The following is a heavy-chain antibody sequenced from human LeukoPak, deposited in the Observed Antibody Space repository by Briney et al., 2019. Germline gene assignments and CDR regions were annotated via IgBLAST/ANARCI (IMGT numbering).Heavy chain of an antibody. CDR1: GGSISSYY. Sequence: PSETLSLTCTVSGGSISSYYWSWIRQPPGKGLEWIGYIYYSGSTNYNPSLKSRATISVDTSKNQFSLKLSSVTAADTAVYYCARDLRFLGEFDPWGQGTLVTVSS. CDR2: IYYSGST. J-gene: IGHJ5*02. CDR3: ARDLRFLGEFDP. D-gene: IGHD3-3*01. V-gene: IGHV4-59*01.